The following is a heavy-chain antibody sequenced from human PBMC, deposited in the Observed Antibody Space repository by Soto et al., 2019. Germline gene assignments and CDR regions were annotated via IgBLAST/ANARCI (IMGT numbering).Heavy chain of an antibody. CDR3: ARRDYDILTGKSYYFDY. CDR2: IYPGDSDT. J-gene: IGHJ4*02. D-gene: IGHD3-9*01. CDR1: GYSFTSYW. V-gene: IGHV5-51*01. Sequence: PGESLKISCEGSGYSFTSYWIGWVRQMPGKGLEWMGIIYPGDSDTRYSPSFQGQVTISADKSISTAYLQWSSLKASDTAMYYCARRDYDILTGKSYYFDYWGQGTLVTVSS.